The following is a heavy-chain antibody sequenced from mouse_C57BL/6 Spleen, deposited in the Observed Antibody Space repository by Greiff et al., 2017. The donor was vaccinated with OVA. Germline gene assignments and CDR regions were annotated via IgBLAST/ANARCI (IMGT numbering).Heavy chain of an antibody. CDR1: GYTFTSYW. V-gene: IGHV1-52*01. Sequence: QVQLQQPGAELVRPGSSVKLSCKASGYTFTSYWMHWVKQRPIQGLEWIGNIDPSDSETHYNQKFKDKATLTVDKSSSTAYMQISSLASEDSAVYYCARGGGLYYGSSDKYFDYWGQGTTLTVSS. CDR2: IDPSDSET. CDR3: ARGGGLYYGSSDKYFDY. J-gene: IGHJ2*01. D-gene: IGHD1-1*01.